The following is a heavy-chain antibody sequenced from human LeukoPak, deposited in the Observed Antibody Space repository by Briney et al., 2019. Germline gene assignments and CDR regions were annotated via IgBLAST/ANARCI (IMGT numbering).Heavy chain of an antibody. Sequence: GGSLRLSCAASGFTFSSYEVNWVRQAPGKGLEWVSYISSSGRIIYYANSVKGRFTISRDNSKNTLYLQMNSLRAEDTAVYYCARRAGAYSHPYDYWGQGTLVTVSS. J-gene: IGHJ4*02. D-gene: IGHD4/OR15-4a*01. CDR1: GFTFSSYE. CDR2: ISSSGRII. CDR3: ARRAGAYSHPYDY. V-gene: IGHV3-48*03.